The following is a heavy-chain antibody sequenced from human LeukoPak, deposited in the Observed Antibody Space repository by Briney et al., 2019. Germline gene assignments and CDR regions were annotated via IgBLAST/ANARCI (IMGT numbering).Heavy chain of an antibody. J-gene: IGHJ4*02. D-gene: IGHD3-16*02. Sequence: ASVKVSCKASGYTFTGYYMHWVRQAPGQGLEWMGRINPNSGGTNYAQKFQGWVTMTRDTSISTAYMELRSLRSDDTAVYYCARDVPTFGGVIVNFDYWGQGTLVTVSS. V-gene: IGHV1-2*04. CDR3: ARDVPTFGGVIVNFDY. CDR2: INPNSGGT. CDR1: GYTFTGYY.